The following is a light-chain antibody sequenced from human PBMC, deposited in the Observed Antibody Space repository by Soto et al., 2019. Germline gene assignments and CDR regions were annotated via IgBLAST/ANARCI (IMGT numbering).Light chain of an antibody. J-gene: IGLJ2*01. CDR3: QVWDSSSDQPVV. Sequence: SYELTQPPSVSVAPGKPARITCGGNNIGSKRVHWYQQKPGQAPVLVIYYDSDRPSGIPERFSGSNSGNTATLTISRVEAGDEADYYCQVWDSSSDQPVVFGGGTKVTVL. CDR1: NIGSKR. V-gene: IGLV3-21*04. CDR2: YDS.